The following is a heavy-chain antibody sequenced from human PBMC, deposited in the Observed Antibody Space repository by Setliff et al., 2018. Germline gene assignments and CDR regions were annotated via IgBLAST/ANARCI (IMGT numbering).Heavy chain of an antibody. J-gene: IGHJ4*02. CDR1: GYTFTSYG. CDR3: ARDKPDFVVVEAAARLDY. D-gene: IGHD2-15*01. V-gene: IGHV1-18*01. CDR2: ISAYNGNA. Sequence: ASVKVSCKASGYTFTSYGISWVRQAPGQGLEWMGWISAYNGNANYAQKLQGRLTMTTDTSTSTAYMELRSLRSDDTAVYYCARDKPDFVVVEAAARLDYWGQGSLVTVSS.